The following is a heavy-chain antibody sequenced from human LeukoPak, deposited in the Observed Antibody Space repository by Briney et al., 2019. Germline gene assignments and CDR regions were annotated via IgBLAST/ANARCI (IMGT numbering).Heavy chain of an antibody. V-gene: IGHV3-48*03. D-gene: IGHD4-23*01. CDR2: ISTGTYI. Sequence: GGSLRLSCVASGFTFSRFELNWVRQAPGKGLEWVSHISTGTYIAYADSVKGRFTISRDNAKNSLYLQMNRLRAEDTAVYYCAGDYGGSSPFDYWGQGTLVTVSS. CDR1: GFTFSRFE. J-gene: IGHJ4*02. CDR3: AGDYGGSSPFDY.